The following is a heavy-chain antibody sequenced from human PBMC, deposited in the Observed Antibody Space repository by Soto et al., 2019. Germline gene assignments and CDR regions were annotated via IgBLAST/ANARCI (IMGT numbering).Heavy chain of an antibody. CDR1: GFTFDDYA. V-gene: IGHV3-9*01. D-gene: IGHD3-22*01. J-gene: IGHJ6*03. Sequence: PGGSLKLSCAASGFTFDDYAMHWVRQAPGKGLEWVSGINLNNGKIFYADTVKGRFTISRDNAKNSLFLQMNSLKAEDTALYYCAKGGGYPPYYYMDVWGKGTTVTVSS. CDR2: INLNNGKI. CDR3: AKGGGYPPYYYMDV.